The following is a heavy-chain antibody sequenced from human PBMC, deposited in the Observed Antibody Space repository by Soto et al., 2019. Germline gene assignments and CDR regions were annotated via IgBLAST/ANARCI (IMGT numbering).Heavy chain of an antibody. CDR2: IIPRSGTS. CDR1: GDTFSTYT. V-gene: IGHV1-69*13. CDR3: AREGLVFAPSTVNSVDFYYDMDV. Sequence: SVKVSCKASGDTFSTYTITWVRQAPGQGLEWMGGIIPRSGTSNYAQKFQGRVTITADESTSTAYMELSSLRSEDTDVYYCAREGLVFAPSTVNSVDFYYDMDVWGKGTTVTVSS. D-gene: IGHD2-8*02. J-gene: IGHJ6*04.